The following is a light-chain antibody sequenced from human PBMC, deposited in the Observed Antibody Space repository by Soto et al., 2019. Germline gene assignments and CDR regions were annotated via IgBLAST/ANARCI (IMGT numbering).Light chain of an antibody. J-gene: IGKJ4*01. Sequence: DIQLTQSPSFLSASVGDRVTITCRASQDISDYLAWHQQKPGKAPNLLIYAASALQSGVPSRFSGSGSGTEFMLTISSLEPEDFATYYCQQLSSYPLTFGGGTKWIS. CDR1: QDISDY. CDR3: QQLSSYPLT. CDR2: AAS. V-gene: IGKV1-9*01.